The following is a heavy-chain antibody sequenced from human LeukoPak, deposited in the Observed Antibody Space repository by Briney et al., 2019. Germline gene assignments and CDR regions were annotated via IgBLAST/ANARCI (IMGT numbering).Heavy chain of an antibody. CDR1: GGSISSSSYY. J-gene: IGHJ5*02. V-gene: IGHV4-39*07. D-gene: IGHD1-1*01. Sequence: SETLSLTCTVSGGSISSSSYYWGWIRQPPGKGLEWIGSIYYSGSTYYNPSLKSRVTISVDTSKNQFSLKLSSVTAADTAVYYCARWKGTGRGDNWSDPWGQGTLVTVSS. CDR3: ARWKGTGRGDNWSDP. CDR2: IYYSGST.